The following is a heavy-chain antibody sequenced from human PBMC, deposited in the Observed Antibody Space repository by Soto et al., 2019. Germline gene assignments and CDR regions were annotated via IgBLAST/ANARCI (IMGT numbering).Heavy chain of an antibody. CDR2: MYFSGST. Sequence: NPSETLSLTCTVSGDSISNYYWNWIRQPPGKGLEWIAYMYFSGSTNYNPSLKSRVTISVDTSKNQFSLKLSSVTAADTAVYYCARGGYDFWSGLPQSMDVWGQGTTVTVSS. J-gene: IGHJ6*02. D-gene: IGHD3-3*01. CDR1: GDSISNYY. CDR3: ARGGYDFWSGLPQSMDV. V-gene: IGHV4-59*01.